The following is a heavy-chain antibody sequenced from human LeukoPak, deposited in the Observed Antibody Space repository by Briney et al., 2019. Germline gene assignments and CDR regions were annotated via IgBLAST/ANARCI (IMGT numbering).Heavy chain of an antibody. CDR1: GFTFSSYW. V-gene: IGHV3-74*01. CDR3: ARCGGDCYSFGMDV. CDR2: INGDGGRT. D-gene: IGHD2-21*01. J-gene: IGHJ6*02. Sequence: GGSLRLSCAASGFTFSSYWVHWVRQGPGKGLVWVSRINGDGGRTRYADSVKGRFTISRDNAKNTIYLQMNSLRAEDTAVYYCARCGGDCYSFGMDVWGQGTTVTVSS.